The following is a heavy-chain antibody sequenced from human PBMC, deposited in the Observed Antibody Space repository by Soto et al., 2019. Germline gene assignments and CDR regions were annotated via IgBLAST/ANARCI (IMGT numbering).Heavy chain of an antibody. Sequence: SETLSLTCTVSGGSISSGGYYWSWIRQHPGKGLEWIGYIYYSGSTYYNPSLKSRVTISVDTSKNQFSLKLSSVTAADTAVYYCARDRAAAGLFDYWGQGTLVTVSS. CDR1: GGSISSGGYY. CDR3: ARDRAAAGLFDY. V-gene: IGHV4-31*03. D-gene: IGHD6-13*01. J-gene: IGHJ4*02. CDR2: IYYSGST.